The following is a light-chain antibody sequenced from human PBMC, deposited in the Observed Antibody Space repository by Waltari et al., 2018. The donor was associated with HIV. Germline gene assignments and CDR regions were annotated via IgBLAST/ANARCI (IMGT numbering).Light chain of an antibody. J-gene: IGLJ2*01. CDR3: SSYAGSKNLV. V-gene: IGLV2-14*01. CDR1: SSDVGGYNY. CDR2: EVS. Sequence: QSALTQPASVSGSPGQSITISCTGTSSDVGGYNYVSWYQQHPGKAPKLMIYEVSNRSSGVSNRFSGSKSGNTASLTISGLQAEDEAEYYCSSYAGSKNLVFGGGTKLTVL.